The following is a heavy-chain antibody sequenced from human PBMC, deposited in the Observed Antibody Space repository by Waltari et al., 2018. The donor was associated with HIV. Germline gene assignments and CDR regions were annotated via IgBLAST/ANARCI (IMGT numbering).Heavy chain of an antibody. J-gene: IGHJ4*02. Sequence: VRLVESGGGVIKPGGSLRHSCITSEVSFGTFGFHWVRQAPGRCLEWVYFIRFDESEEFYLESVKARFTVSRDNSKNTLFLQMSGLRVDDTAIYFCAKDFKARGLEPSYIDSWGQGSSVTVSS. V-gene: IGHV3-30*02. CDR1: EVSFGTFG. CDR2: IRFDESEE. CDR3: AKDFKARGLEPSYIDS.